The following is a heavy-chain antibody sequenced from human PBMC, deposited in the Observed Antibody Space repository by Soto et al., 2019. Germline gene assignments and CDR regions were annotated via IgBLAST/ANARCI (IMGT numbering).Heavy chain of an antibody. CDR1: GDSISSGGYY. Sequence: QVQLQESGPGLVKPSQTLSLTCTISGDSISSGGYYWSWTRQHPGKGLEWIGYIYSSGSTYYNPSLNSRVTISVEASKNQFSLKLSSVTAADTAVYYCARSIHPWGQGILVTVSS. J-gene: IGHJ5*02. CDR3: ARSIHP. V-gene: IGHV4-31*03. CDR2: IYSSGST.